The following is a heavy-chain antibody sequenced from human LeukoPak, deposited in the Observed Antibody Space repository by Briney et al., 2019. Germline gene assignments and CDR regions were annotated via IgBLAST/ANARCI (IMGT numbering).Heavy chain of an antibody. CDR1: GFRFNTFW. CDR2: ISSSGSTI. V-gene: IGHV3-48*01. J-gene: IGHJ4*02. Sequence: GGSLRLSCAASGFRFNTFWMSWIRQAPGKGLEWVSYISSSGSTIYYADSVKGRFTISRDNSKNTLYLQMNSLRAEDTAVYYCARAASQMSYYYGSGLWGQGTLVTVSS. D-gene: IGHD3-10*01. CDR3: ARAASQMSYYYGSGL.